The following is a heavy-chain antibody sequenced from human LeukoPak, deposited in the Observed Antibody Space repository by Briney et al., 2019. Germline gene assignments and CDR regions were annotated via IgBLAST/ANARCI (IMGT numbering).Heavy chain of an antibody. CDR3: ARDNGDYWFDY. J-gene: IGHJ4*02. V-gene: IGHV1-2*02. CDR1: GYTFTGYY. Sequence: ASVKVSCKASGYTFTGYYTHWVRQAPGQGLEWMGWINPNSGGTNYAQKFQGRVTMTRDTSISTAYMELTRLRSDDTAVYYCARDNGDYWFDYWGQGTLVTVSS. D-gene: IGHD4-17*01. CDR2: INPNSGGT.